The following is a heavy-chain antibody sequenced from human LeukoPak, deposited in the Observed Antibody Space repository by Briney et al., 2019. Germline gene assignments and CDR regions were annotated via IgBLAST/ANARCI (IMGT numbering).Heavy chain of an antibody. Sequence: PGPSLRLSCAASGFIFSSYAMHWVRQAPGTGLEWVAVIWSDGSRQYYLDSVKGRFTISRDNSKNTLYLQMNSLRAEDTAVYSCARGVAQNGNPNYFDPWGRGTLVTVSS. D-gene: IGHD2-15*01. CDR3: ARGVAQNGNPNYFDP. CDR1: GFIFSSYA. CDR2: IWSDGSRQ. J-gene: IGHJ5*02. V-gene: IGHV3-33*01.